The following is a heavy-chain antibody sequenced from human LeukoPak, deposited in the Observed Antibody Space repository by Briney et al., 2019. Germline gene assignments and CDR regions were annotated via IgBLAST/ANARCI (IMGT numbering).Heavy chain of an antibody. CDR2: VYYAGAT. J-gene: IGHJ5*02. D-gene: IGHD2-8*02. Sequence: ETLSLSCTLSGGSVNRGNYCWTCIRHPPGKELEWIGYVYYAGATTYNPSLKRRVTIVLDTSKKQFSLNLRSVTPADTAVYYCARELVVPPRLNWFDPWGQGTLVTVSS. V-gene: IGHV4-61*01. CDR3: ARELVVPPRLNWFDP. CDR1: GGSVNRGNYC.